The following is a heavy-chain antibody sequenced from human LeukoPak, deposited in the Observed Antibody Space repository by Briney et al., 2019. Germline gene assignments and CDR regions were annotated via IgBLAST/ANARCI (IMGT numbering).Heavy chain of an antibody. V-gene: IGHV3-30-3*01. Sequence: PGGSLRLSRAASGFTFSSYAMQWVRQAPGKGLEWVGVISYDGSNKYYADSVKGRFTISRDNSKNTLYLQMNSLRAEDTAVYYCARGGSCGYYFDYWGQGTVVTVSS. J-gene: IGHJ4*02. D-gene: IGHD3-16*01. CDR1: GFTFSSYA. CDR2: ISYDGSNK. CDR3: ARGGSCGYYFDY.